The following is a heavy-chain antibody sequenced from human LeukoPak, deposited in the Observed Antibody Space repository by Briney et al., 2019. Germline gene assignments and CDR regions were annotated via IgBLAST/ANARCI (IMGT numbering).Heavy chain of an antibody. CDR1: GYTFTGYY. CDR3: ARGLGYYGSGSYYNRTYNWFDP. CDR2: INPNSGGT. V-gene: IGHV1-2*04. Sequence: ASVKVSCKASGYTFTGYYMHWVRQAPGQGLEWMGWINPNSGGTNYAQKFQGWVTMTRDTSISTAYMELSRLRSDDTAVYYCARGLGYYGSGSYYNRTYNWFDPWGQGTLVTVSS. D-gene: IGHD3-10*01. J-gene: IGHJ5*02.